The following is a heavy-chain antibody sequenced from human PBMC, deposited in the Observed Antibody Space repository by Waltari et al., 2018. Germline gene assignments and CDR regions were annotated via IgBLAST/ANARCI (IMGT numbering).Heavy chain of an antibody. CDR2: FSGSGANT. V-gene: IGHV3-23*04. Sequence: EVQLVESGGGLVQPGGSLRLSCVASAFTFSSYVMSWVRQAPGKGLEWVSAFSGSGANTYYADSVKGRFTISRDNSKNTLSLQMNSLRAGDTAVYYCAKALLGTNNFDFWGQGTLVTVSS. D-gene: IGHD2-8*01. J-gene: IGHJ4*02. CDR1: AFTFSSYV. CDR3: AKALLGTNNFDF.